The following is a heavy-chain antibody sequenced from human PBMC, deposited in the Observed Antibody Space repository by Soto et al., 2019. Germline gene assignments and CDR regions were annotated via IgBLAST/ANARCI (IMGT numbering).Heavy chain of an antibody. CDR3: ATSVNSAMAFDY. CDR1: GYTFTHYY. D-gene: IGHD5-18*01. CDR2: INPNGGVT. J-gene: IGHJ4*02. Sequence: VKVSCKASGYTFTHYYIHWVRQAPGQGLEWMGIINPNGGVTTYAQKFRAGFTMTRDTSTSTVYMELSSLRSEDSAVYYCATSVNSAMAFDYWGQGTLVTVSS. V-gene: IGHV1-46*01.